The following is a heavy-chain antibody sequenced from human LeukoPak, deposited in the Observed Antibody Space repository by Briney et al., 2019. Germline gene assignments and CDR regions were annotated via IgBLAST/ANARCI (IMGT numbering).Heavy chain of an antibody. Sequence: GSLRLSCAASGFTFNSHCMSLVRQAPGKGLEWVAAISGRTGGTYYADSVKGRFTISRDNSKSTLYLQMDSLRAEDTAVYYCAKCGNSGCHLIDYWGQGTLVTVSS. D-gene: IGHD5-12*01. CDR1: GFTFNSHC. CDR3: AKCGNSGCHLIDY. V-gene: IGHV3-23*01. CDR2: ISGRTGGT. J-gene: IGHJ4*02.